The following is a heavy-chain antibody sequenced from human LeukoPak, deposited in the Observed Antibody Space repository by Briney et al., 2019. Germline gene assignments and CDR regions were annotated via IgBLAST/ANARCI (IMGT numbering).Heavy chain of an antibody. D-gene: IGHD1-26*01. Sequence: KPSETLSLTCTVSGGSISSYYWSWIRQPPGKGLEWIGYIYYSGSTSYNPSLKSRVTISVDTSKNQFSLKLSSVTAADTAVYYCARVLQTTSGGGSYYYMDFWGKGTAVTVSS. J-gene: IGHJ6*03. CDR1: GGSISSYY. CDR2: IYYSGST. CDR3: ARVLQTTSGGGSYYYMDF. V-gene: IGHV4-59*01.